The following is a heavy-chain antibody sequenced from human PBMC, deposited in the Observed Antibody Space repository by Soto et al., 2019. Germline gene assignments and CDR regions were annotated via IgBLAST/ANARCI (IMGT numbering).Heavy chain of an antibody. Sequence: GSLRPSCAASGFTFSSYEMNWFRQAPLNGLEWVSYISSSGRTTNHAESVKGRFTISRDNAKNSLYLQLNSLRAEDTAVYYCARVRIAAADLTFFDYWGQGTLVTVSS. V-gene: IGHV3-48*03. J-gene: IGHJ4*02. CDR3: ARVRIAAADLTFFDY. D-gene: IGHD6-13*01. CDR2: ISSSGRTT. CDR1: GFTFSSYE.